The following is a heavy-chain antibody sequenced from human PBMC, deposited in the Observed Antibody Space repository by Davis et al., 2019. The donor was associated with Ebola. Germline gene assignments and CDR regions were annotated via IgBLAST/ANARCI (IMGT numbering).Heavy chain of an antibody. D-gene: IGHD3-9*01. Sequence: GESLKISCAASGLTVSSSYMSWVRQAPGKGLEWVSVIFSGGSTYYGESVKGRFTISGDSATKSLYLQMDSLRDEDTALYYCARGWRYFDSWGQGILVTVSS. CDR1: GLTVSSSY. J-gene: IGHJ4*02. CDR3: ARGWRYFDS. CDR2: IFSGGST. V-gene: IGHV3-53*01.